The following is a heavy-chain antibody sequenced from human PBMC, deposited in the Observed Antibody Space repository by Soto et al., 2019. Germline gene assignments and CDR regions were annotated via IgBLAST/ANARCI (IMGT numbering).Heavy chain of an antibody. Sequence: QVQLVQSGAEVKKPGASVKVSCKASGYTFTSYAMHWVRQAPGQRLEWMGWINAGNGNTKYSQKFQGRVTITRDTSASTAYMELSSLSSEDTAVYYCARLRGYSYGYRDYYFDYWGQGTLVTVSS. CDR3: ARLRGYSYGYRDYYFDY. V-gene: IGHV1-3*01. CDR1: GYTFTSYA. J-gene: IGHJ4*02. CDR2: INAGNGNT. D-gene: IGHD5-18*01.